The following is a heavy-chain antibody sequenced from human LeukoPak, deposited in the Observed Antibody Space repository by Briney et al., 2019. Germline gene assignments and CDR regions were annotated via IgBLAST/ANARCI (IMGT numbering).Heavy chain of an antibody. V-gene: IGHV1-2*02. CDR1: GYTFTGYY. CDR3: ARGLEYSSSSGLGGGY. Sequence: GASVKVSCKASGYTFTGYYVHWVRQAPGQGLEWMGWINPNSGGTNYAQKFQGRVTMTRDTSISTAYMELSRLRSDDTAVYYCARGLEYSSSSGLGGGYWGQGTLVTVSS. D-gene: IGHD6-6*01. J-gene: IGHJ4*02. CDR2: INPNSGGT.